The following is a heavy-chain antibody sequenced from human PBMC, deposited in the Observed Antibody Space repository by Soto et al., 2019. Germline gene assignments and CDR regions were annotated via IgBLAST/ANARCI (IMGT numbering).Heavy chain of an antibody. D-gene: IGHD3-10*01. CDR3: GRVSGSEPYYYGLDV. Sequence: EVQLAESGGGLVQPGGSLRLSCAASGFTFSNYWMSWVRQAPGKGLEWVANIKQDGSEKYYVDSVKGRFTISRDNAKNSLYLQMNSLRAEDTAVYYCGRVSGSEPYYYGLDVWGQGTTVTVSS. CDR1: GFTFSNYW. V-gene: IGHV3-7*03. J-gene: IGHJ6*02. CDR2: IKQDGSEK.